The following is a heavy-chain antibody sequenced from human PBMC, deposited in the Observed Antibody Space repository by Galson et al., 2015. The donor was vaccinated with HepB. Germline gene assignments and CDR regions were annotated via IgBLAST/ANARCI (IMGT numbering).Heavy chain of an antibody. CDR2: ILYDENNK. CDR1: GFIFSNVG. J-gene: IGHJ4*02. V-gene: IGHV3-30*02. Sequence: SLRLSCAPSGFIFSNVGMHWVRQAPGKGLEWVAFILYDENNKFYVDSVKGRFTISRDNSKNTLYLQMNSLRVEDTAVYYCAKDSTGYGIHYWGQGTLVTVSS. D-gene: IGHD3-9*01. CDR3: AKDSTGYGIHY.